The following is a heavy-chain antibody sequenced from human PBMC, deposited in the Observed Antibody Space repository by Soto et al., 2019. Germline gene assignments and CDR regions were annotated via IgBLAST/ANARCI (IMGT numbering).Heavy chain of an antibody. CDR2: IIPILGIA. V-gene: IGHV1-69*02. CDR3: ASLAQYCSSTSCYNY. J-gene: IGHJ4*02. CDR1: GGTFSSYT. D-gene: IGHD2-2*02. Sequence: ASVKVSCKASGGTFSSYTISWVRQAPGQGLEWMGRIIPILGIANYAQKFQGRVTITADKSTSTAYMELSSPRSEDTAVYYCASLAQYCSSTSCYNYWGQGTLVTVSS.